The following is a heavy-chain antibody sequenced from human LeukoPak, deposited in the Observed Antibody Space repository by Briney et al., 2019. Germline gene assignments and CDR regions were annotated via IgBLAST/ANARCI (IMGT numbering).Heavy chain of an antibody. V-gene: IGHV4-59*01. J-gene: IGHJ4*02. CDR1: GGSISNYY. Sequence: SETLSLTCTVSGGSISNYYGSWIRQPPGKGLEWIGYIYDSGSTNYNPSLKSRVTISVDTSKNQFSLKLSSLTAADTAVYYCARGYDFWSAYYPGYWGQGTLVTVSS. CDR2: IYDSGST. D-gene: IGHD3-3*01. CDR3: ARGYDFWSAYYPGY.